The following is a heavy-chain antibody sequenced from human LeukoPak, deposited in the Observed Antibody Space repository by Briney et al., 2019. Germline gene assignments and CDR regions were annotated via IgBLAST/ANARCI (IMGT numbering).Heavy chain of an antibody. CDR1: GFTFSSYS. D-gene: IGHD5-24*01. CDR3: AGVATIGVAFDI. J-gene: IGHJ3*02. V-gene: IGHV3-21*01. CDR2: ISSSSSYI. Sequence: GGSLRLPCAASGFTFSSYSMNWVRQAPGKGLEWVSSISSSSSYIYYADSVKGRFTISRDNAKNSLYLQMNSLRAEDTAVYYCAGVATIGVAFDIWGQGTMVTVSS.